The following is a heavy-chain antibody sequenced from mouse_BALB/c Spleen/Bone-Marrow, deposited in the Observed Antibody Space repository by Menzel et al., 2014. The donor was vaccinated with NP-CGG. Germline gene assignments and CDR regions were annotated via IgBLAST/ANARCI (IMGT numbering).Heavy chain of an antibody. CDR3: ARWDTTAMDY. D-gene: IGHD1-1*01. CDR1: GYTFSSYW. J-gene: IGHJ4*01. CDR2: ILPGRGST. V-gene: IGHV1-9*01. Sequence: VQLVESGAELMKPGASVKISCKATGYTFSSYWIEWVKQRPGHGLEWIGEILPGRGSTNYNEKFKGKATFTSDTSSNTAYMQLSSLTSEDSAVYYCARWDTTAMDYWGQGTSVTVPS.